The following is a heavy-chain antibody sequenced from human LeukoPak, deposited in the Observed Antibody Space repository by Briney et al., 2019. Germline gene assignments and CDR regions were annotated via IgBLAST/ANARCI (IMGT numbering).Heavy chain of an antibody. Sequence: GESLKISCKGSGYSFTSYWIGWVRQMPGKGLEWMGIIYPGDSDTRYSPSFQGQVTISADKSISTAYLQWSSLKASDTAMYYRARTKPYSSSSVDAFDIWGQGTMVTVSS. CDR1: GYSFTSYW. V-gene: IGHV5-51*01. D-gene: IGHD6-6*01. CDR2: IYPGDSDT. J-gene: IGHJ3*02. CDR3: ARTKPYSSSSVDAFDI.